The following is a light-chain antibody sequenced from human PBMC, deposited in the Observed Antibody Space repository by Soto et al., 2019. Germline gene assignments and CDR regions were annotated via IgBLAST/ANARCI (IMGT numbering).Light chain of an antibody. CDR1: QTISSNN. J-gene: IGKJ1*01. CDR3: QQYGSWT. Sequence: EIVLTQSPGTLSVSPGERATLSCRASQTISSNNLAWYQQKPGQAPSLLIYGTSSRATVIPDRFSGSGSGTDFTLTISRLEPKDSAIYYCQQYGSWTFGQGTKVEI. CDR2: GTS. V-gene: IGKV3-20*01.